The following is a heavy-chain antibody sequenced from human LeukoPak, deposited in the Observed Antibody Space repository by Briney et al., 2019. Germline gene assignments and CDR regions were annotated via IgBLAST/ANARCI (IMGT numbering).Heavy chain of an antibody. D-gene: IGHD3-9*01. V-gene: IGHV4-34*01. J-gene: IGHJ4*02. Sequence: PAETLSLTCAVHGGSFTGHYWSWIRQPPGKGLEWIGEINHTGSTKYNPSLESRVSISVDPSKNQVSLRLTSVTAADTAVYYCARRASLLPLFDWFSNHRGHYFGFWGRGDPVTVSS. CDR1: GGSFTGHY. CDR2: INHTGST. CDR3: ARRASLLPLFDWFSNHRGHYFGF.